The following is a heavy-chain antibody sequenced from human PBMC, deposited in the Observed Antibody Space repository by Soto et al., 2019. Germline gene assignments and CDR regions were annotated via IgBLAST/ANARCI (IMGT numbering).Heavy chain of an antibody. J-gene: IGHJ1*01. CDR1: GFTFDDYA. Sequence: EVQLVEPGGGLVQPGRSLRLSCAASGFTFDDYAMHWVRQVPGKGLEWVSGINWNSGSIGYGDSVKGRFAISRDNAKNSLHLRMNSLSAEDTAFYYCVKDESINWYSGHFRHWGQGTLVTVSS. CDR3: VKDESINWYSGHFRH. CDR2: INWNSGSI. D-gene: IGHD6-13*01. V-gene: IGHV3-9*01.